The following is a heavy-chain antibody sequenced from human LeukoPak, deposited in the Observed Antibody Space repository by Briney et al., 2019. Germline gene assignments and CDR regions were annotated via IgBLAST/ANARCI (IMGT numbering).Heavy chain of an antibody. V-gene: IGHV3-21*04. J-gene: IGHJ4*02. CDR3: ARDIRTRGGFDY. D-gene: IGHD3-10*01. CDR2: ISSITSFI. CDR1: GFTFSSYS. Sequence: GGSLRLSCAASGFTFSSYSMGWVRQAPGKGLEWVSSISSITSFIDYGDSVKGRFTISRDNAKNSLYLQMNSLRAEDTAVYYCARDIRTRGGFDYWGQGTLVTVSS.